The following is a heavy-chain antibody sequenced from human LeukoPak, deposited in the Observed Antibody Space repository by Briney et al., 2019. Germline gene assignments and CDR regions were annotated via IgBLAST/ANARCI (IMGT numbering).Heavy chain of an antibody. D-gene: IGHD6-13*01. CDR2: IYSGGST. V-gene: IGHV3-53*01. Sequence: GGSLRLSCAASGFSVSSNYMSWVRQAPRKGLEWVSVIYSGGSTYYADSVKGRFTVSRDISKNTLYLQMNSLRAEDTAVYYCARSIAAAAHYYYYGMDVWGKGTTVTVSS. CDR1: GFSVSSNY. J-gene: IGHJ6*04. CDR3: ARSIAAAAHYYYYGMDV.